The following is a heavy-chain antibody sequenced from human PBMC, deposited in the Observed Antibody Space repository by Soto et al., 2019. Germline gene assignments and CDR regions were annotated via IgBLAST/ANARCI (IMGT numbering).Heavy chain of an antibody. V-gene: IGHV5-51*01. J-gene: IGHJ6*02. Sequence: PGESLKISCKGSGYSFTSYWIGWVRQMPGKGLEWMGIIYPGDSDTRYSPSFQGRVTISADKSISTAYLQWSSLKASDTAMYYCARGRGVADYYYGMDVWGQGTTVTVSS. CDR3: ARGRGVADYYYGMDV. CDR2: IYPGDSDT. CDR1: GYSFTSYW. D-gene: IGHD6-19*01.